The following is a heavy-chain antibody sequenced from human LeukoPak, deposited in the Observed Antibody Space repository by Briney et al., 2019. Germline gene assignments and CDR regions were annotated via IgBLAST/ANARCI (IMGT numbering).Heavy chain of an antibody. CDR3: ARVLRSHRIRGFDY. CDR1: GGSISSSSYY. D-gene: IGHD1-14*01. Sequence: SETLSLTCTVSGGSISSSSYYWGWIRQPPGKGLEWIGSIYYSGSTYYNPSLKSRVTISVDTSKNQFSLKLSSVTAADTAVYYCARVLRSHRIRGFDYWGQGTLVTVSS. V-gene: IGHV4-39*07. CDR2: IYYSGST. J-gene: IGHJ4*02.